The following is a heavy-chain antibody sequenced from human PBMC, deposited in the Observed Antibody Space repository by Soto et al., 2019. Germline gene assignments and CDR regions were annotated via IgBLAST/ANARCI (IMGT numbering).Heavy chain of an antibody. CDR1: GFTFSNYG. CDR2: ISYDGSHQ. D-gene: IGHD2-8*01. J-gene: IGHJ5*02. CDR3: AKDPKCCTIGSHFLDNWFDP. Sequence: GGSLRLSCAASGFTFSNYGMHWVRQTPGKXLEWVAVISYDGSHQFYTDSVKGRFTISRDNSKNTLYLQMNSLKTEDTAMYYCAKDPKCCTIGSHFLDNWFDPWGQGTLVTVS. V-gene: IGHV3-30*18.